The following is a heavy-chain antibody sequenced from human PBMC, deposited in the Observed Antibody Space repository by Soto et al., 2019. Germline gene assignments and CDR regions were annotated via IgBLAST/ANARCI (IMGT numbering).Heavy chain of an antibody. CDR2: ISAYNGNT. CDR3: ARGFSDDYVWGSSRASFDY. J-gene: IGHJ4*02. V-gene: IGHV1-18*01. D-gene: IGHD3-16*01. Sequence: GASVKVSCKASGGTFSSYGISWVRQAPGQGLEWMGWISAYNGNTNYAQKLQGRVTMTTDTSTSTAYMELRSLRSDDTAVYYCARGFSDDYVWGSSRASFDYWGQGTLVTVSS. CDR1: GGTFSSYG.